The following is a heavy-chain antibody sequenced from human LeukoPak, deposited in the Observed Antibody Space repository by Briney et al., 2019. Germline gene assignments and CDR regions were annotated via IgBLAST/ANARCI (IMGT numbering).Heavy chain of an antibody. J-gene: IGHJ4*02. CDR1: GFTFSSYA. CDR3: ARVPSRTPFDY. CDR2: ISGSGGST. V-gene: IGHV3-23*01. Sequence: GSLKLPCAASGFTFSSYAMSWVRQAPGKGLEWVSAISGSGGSTYYADSVKGRFTISRDNSKNTLYLQMNSLRAEDTAVYYCARVPSRTPFDYWGQGTLVTVSS.